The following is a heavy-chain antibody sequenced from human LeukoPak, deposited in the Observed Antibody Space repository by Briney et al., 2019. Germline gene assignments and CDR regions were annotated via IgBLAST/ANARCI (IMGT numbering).Heavy chain of an antibody. V-gene: IGHV3-23*01. CDR3: AKALGYCSGGSCYSSLDY. Sequence: GGSLRLSCAASGFTFSGYAMNWVRQAPGKGLEWVSSISGSGGSTNYADSVKGRVTISRDNSNNTLYLQMSSLRAEDTAVYFCAKALGYCSGGSCYSSLDYWGQGTLVTVSS. CDR1: GFTFSGYA. J-gene: IGHJ4*02. D-gene: IGHD2-15*01. CDR2: ISGSGGST.